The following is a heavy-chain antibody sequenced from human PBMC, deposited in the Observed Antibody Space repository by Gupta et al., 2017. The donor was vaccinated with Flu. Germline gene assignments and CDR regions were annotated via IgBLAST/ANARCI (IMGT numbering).Heavy chain of an antibody. Sequence: QIHLQQWGAGLLKPSETLSLTCVVGGGSFSGYYWSWIRQSPGKGLEWIGEIDRVGSTNYSPSLQSRLTISVDTSKDHFSLKLSSVTAADTAMYFCARGRVVPNTTGRDYYYGMDVWGQGTTVTVSS. V-gene: IGHV4-34*01. J-gene: IGHJ6*02. CDR1: GGSFSGYY. CDR3: ARGRVVPNTTGRDYYYGMDV. D-gene: IGHD2-2*01. CDR2: IDRVGST.